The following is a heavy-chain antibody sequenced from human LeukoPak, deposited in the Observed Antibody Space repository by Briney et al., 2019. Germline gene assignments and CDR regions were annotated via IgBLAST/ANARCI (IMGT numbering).Heavy chain of an antibody. CDR2: ISGSGGST. V-gene: IGHV3-23*01. Sequence: GSLRLSCAASGFTFSSYAMSWVRQAPGKGLEGVSAISGSGGSTYYADSVKGRFTISRDNSKNTLYLQMNSLRAEDTAVYYCAKDSRYYYDSSGYFYPWGQGTLVTVFS. D-gene: IGHD3-22*01. CDR3: AKDSRYYYDSSGYFYP. J-gene: IGHJ5*02. CDR1: GFTFSSYA.